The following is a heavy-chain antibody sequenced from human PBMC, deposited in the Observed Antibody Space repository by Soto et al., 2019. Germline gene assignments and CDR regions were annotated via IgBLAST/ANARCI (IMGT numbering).Heavy chain of an antibody. Sequence: PGGSLRLSCAASKFIFSDYYMIWIRRAPGKGLEWVSYISNSGTTIYYADSVKGRFTISRDNAKKSLYLQMNSLRAEDTAVYYCARDTLPTDFGLGWDVWGQGTTVTVSS. V-gene: IGHV3-11*01. CDR1: KFIFSDYY. D-gene: IGHD4-17*01. CDR2: ISNSGTTI. CDR3: ARDTLPTDFGLGWDV. J-gene: IGHJ6*02.